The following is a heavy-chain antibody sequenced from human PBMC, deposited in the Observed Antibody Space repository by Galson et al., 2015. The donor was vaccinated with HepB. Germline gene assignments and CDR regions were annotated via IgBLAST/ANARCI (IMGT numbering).Heavy chain of an antibody. CDR1: GGTFSSYA. CDR2: IIPIFGTA. CDR3: ARESGYPRTTVVTLIENWFDP. Sequence: SVKVSCKASGGTFSSYAISWVRQAPGQGLEWMGGIIPIFGTANYAQKFQGRVTITADESTSTAYMELSSLRSEDTAVYYCARESGYPRTTVVTLIENWFDPWGQGTLVTVSS. D-gene: IGHD4-23*01. V-gene: IGHV1-69*13. J-gene: IGHJ5*02.